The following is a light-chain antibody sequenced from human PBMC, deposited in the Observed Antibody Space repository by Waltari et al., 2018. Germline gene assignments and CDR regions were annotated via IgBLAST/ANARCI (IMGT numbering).Light chain of an antibody. Sequence: LTQSPVTLSLSPAETATLSCRASQSVANYLAWYQQKPGQAPRLLIYGASSRATGIPDRFSGTGSGTEFTLTISSLEPEDFAVYFCQRYSNSPLTFGGGTKVEIK. CDR1: QSVANY. CDR2: GAS. V-gene: IGKV3-11*01. CDR3: QRYSNSPLT. J-gene: IGKJ4*01.